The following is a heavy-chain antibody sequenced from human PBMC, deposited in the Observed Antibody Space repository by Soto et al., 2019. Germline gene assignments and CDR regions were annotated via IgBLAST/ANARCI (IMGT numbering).Heavy chain of an antibody. CDR3: ARGRSGRSSAENDY. CDR2: MNPNSGNT. D-gene: IGHD2-15*01. V-gene: IGHV1-8*01. CDR1: GYTFTSYD. Sequence: QVQLVQSGAEVKKPGASVKVSCKASGYTFTSYDINWVRQATGQGLEWMGWMNPNSGNTGYAQKFQGRVTMTRDTSIGTAYMELSSLRSEDTALYYCARGRSGRSSAENDYWGQGTTVTVSS. J-gene: IGHJ4*03.